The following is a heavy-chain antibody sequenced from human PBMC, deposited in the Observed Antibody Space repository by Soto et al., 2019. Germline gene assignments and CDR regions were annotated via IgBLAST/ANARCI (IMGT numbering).Heavy chain of an antibody. CDR1: GFTFSSYA. Sequence: RRLSCAASGFTFSSYAMSLFRQAPGKGLEWVSTISVSGVTTYYADSVKGRFTISRDNSKNTLYLQMNSLRAGDTAVYYCAKFGATSSWYSYGMDVWGQGTTVTVSS. D-gene: IGHD6-13*01. J-gene: IGHJ6*02. CDR2: ISVSGVTT. V-gene: IGHV3-23*01. CDR3: AKFGATSSWYSYGMDV.